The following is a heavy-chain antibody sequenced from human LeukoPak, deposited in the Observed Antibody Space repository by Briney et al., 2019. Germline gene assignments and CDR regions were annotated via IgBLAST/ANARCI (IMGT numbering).Heavy chain of an antibody. J-gene: IGHJ4*02. CDR3: ARNNWGIDE. CDR2: INNDGSDT. CDR1: GFKFSNHW. D-gene: IGHD7-27*01. Sequence: GGSLRLSCAASGFKFSNHWMHWVRQSPGKGLVWVARINNDGSDTSHADSVEGRFTISRDNAANTLYLQMNSLRVEDRAMYFCARNNWGIDEWGQGTLVTVSS. V-gene: IGHV3-74*01.